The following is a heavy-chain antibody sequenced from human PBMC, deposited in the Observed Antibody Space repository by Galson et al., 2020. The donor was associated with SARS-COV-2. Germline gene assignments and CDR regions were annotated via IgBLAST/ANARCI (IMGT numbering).Heavy chain of an antibody. V-gene: IGHV3-23*01. D-gene: IGHD3-22*01. CDR1: GFTFSSYA. J-gene: IGHJ5*02. CDR2: ISGSGGST. Sequence: GESLKISCAASGFTFSSYAMSWVRQAPGKGLEWVSAISGSGGSTYYADSVKGRFTISRDNSKNTLYLQMNSLRAEDTAVYYCAKVVITVTTRGAPRWFDPWGQGTLVTVSS. CDR3: AKVVITVTTRGAPRWFDP.